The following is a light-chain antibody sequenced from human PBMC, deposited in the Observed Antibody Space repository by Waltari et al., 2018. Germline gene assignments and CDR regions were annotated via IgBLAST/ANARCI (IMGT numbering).Light chain of an antibody. CDR2: EVT. CDR1: SSDVGGYDH. J-gene: IGLJ3*02. V-gene: IGLV2-8*01. CDR3: CSYAGTNNLGV. Sequence: QSALTQPPSASGSPGQSVTISCTGTSSDVGGYDHVSWYQQHPGKAPKLMIYEVTKRPSGGPDGFLGSKSGNTASLTVSGLQAEDEADYYCCSYAGTNNLGVFGGGTKLTVL.